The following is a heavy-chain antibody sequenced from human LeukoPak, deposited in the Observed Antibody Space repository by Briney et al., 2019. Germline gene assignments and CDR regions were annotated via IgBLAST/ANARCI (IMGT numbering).Heavy chain of an antibody. J-gene: IGHJ5*02. CDR3: ASGGSGSYRWFDR. V-gene: IGHV1-2*02. Sequence: AASVQVSYKASGCTFTCYYIHWVRPAPGRGRAWMGWINPNSGGTNYPQKFQGRITITRGTSINTAYLQLSMLRSGDTAVYYCASGGSGSYRWFDRWGEGTLVTVSS. CDR1: GCTFTCYY. D-gene: IGHD3-10*01. CDR2: INPNSGGT.